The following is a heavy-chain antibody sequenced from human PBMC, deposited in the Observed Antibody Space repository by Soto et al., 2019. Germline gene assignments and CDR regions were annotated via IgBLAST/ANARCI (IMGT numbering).Heavy chain of an antibody. CDR3: AKTTKYSYAQGYFDY. V-gene: IGHV3-23*01. Sequence: GGSLRLSCAASGFTFSNYAMSWVRQVPGKGLEWVSGITASGGETYYADSVKGRFTISRDNSKNTLYMQMNSLRAEDTAVYYCAKTTKYSYAQGYFDYWGQGTLVTVSS. D-gene: IGHD5-18*01. CDR2: ITASGGET. CDR1: GFTFSNYA. J-gene: IGHJ4*02.